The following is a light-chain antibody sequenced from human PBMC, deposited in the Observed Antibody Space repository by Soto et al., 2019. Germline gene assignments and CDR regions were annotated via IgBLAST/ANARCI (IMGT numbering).Light chain of an antibody. J-gene: IGKJ2*01. Sequence: EIVMTQSPATLSVSPGERANLSCRASQSVSSNLAWYQQKPGQAPGLLIYGASTRATGIPARFSGSGSGTEFTLTISSLQSEDFAVYYCQQYNNWPPYTFGQGTKLEIK. CDR1: QSVSSN. V-gene: IGKV3-15*01. CDR3: QQYNNWPPYT. CDR2: GAS.